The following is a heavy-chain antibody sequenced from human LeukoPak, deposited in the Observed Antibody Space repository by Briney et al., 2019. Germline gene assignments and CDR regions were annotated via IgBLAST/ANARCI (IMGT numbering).Heavy chain of an antibody. CDR1: GFTFSSFS. D-gene: IGHD3-10*01. J-gene: IGHJ6*02. CDR2: MRSSTTTI. CDR3: ARARARGVTEAIDV. Sequence: GGSLRLSCAASGFTFSSFSMNWVRQAPGKGLEWVSYMRSSTTTIYYADSVKGRFTISRDNARNSLYLQMNSLRDEDTAVYYCARARARGVTEAIDVWGQGTTVTVSS. V-gene: IGHV3-48*02.